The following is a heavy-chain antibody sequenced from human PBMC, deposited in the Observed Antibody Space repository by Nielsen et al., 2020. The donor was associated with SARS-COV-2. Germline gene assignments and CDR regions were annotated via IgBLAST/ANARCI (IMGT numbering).Heavy chain of an antibody. D-gene: IGHD6-6*01. CDR1: GFPLSTSGMC. CDR3: AQTSIAARLGIDY. J-gene: IGHJ4*02. CDR2: IDWDDDK. V-gene: IGHV2-70*11. Sequence: SGPTLVKPTQTFTLTCPFSGFPLSTSGMCVSWIRQPPVKALEWLARIDWDDDKYYSTSLKTRLTISKDTSKNQVVLTMTNMDPVDTATYYCAQTSIAARLGIDYWGQGTLVTVSS.